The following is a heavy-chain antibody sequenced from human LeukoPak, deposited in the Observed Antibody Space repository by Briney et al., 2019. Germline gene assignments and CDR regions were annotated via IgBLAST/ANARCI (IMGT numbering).Heavy chain of an antibody. CDR2: ISYDGSNK. J-gene: IGHJ4*02. Sequence: GGSLRLSCAASGFTFSSYAMHWVRQAPGKGLEWVAVISYDGSNKYYADSVKGRFTISRDNSKNTLYLQMNSLRAEDTAVYYCARDLSDPYDFWSGYYANWGQGTLVTVSS. CDR1: GFTFSSYA. V-gene: IGHV3-30-3*01. CDR3: ARDLSDPYDFWSGYYAN. D-gene: IGHD3-3*01.